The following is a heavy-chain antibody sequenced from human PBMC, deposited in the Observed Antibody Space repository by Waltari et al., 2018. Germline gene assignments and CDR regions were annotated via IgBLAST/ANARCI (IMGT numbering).Heavy chain of an antibody. CDR1: GGTFSSYG. Sequence: QVQLVQSGAEVKKPGSSVRVSCKASGGTFSSYGLSWVRQAPGQGLEWMGGIIPILDTADYAKKFQDRVTITTDESMTTVSMELKSLRPEDTAVYYCARSALGAHSYYYMDVWGKGTTVTVSS. CDR3: ARSALGAHSYYYMDV. J-gene: IGHJ6*03. D-gene: IGHD3-10*01. CDR2: IIPILDTA. V-gene: IGHV1-69*05.